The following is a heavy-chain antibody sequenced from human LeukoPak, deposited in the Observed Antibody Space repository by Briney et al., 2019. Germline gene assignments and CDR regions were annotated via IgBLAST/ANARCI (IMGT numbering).Heavy chain of an antibody. V-gene: IGHV1-24*01. J-gene: IGHJ4*02. CDR2: FDPEDGET. CDR1: GYTLTELS. Sequence: GASVKVSCKVSGYTLTELSMHWVRQAPGKGLEWMGGFDPEDGETIYAQKFQGRVTMTEDTSTDTAYMELSSLRSEDTAVYYCATPGPLDYSNSHKIATFDYWGQGTLVTVSS. CDR3: ATPGPLDYSNSHKIATFDY. D-gene: IGHD4-11*01.